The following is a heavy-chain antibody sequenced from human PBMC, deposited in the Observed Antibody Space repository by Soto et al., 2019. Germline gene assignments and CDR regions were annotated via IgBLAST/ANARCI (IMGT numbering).Heavy chain of an antibody. CDR3: ARGLRGVLDY. V-gene: IGHV3-33*01. CDR2: ISNDENIK. J-gene: IGHJ4*02. CDR1: GFNFGNFG. Sequence: SGGSLRLSCVASGFNFGNFGMHWVRQAPGKGLEWLTVISNDENIKQDSVRGRFGIARDNSKNTQYLHLTSLRAEDTAIYYCARGLRGVLDYWGQGTLVTSPQ. D-gene: IGHD5-12*01.